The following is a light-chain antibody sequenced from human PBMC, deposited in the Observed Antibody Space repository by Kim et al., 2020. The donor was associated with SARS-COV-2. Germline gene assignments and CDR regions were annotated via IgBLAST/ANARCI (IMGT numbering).Light chain of an antibody. V-gene: IGLV2-14*01. Sequence: QSALTQPASVSGSPGQSITISCTGTSSDVGGYNYVSWYQQHPGKAPKLMIYEVSDRPSGVSNRFFGSKSGNTASLTISGLQAEDEADYYCCLYTDTSTLVFGTGTKVTVL. CDR1: SSDVGGYNY. CDR2: EVS. J-gene: IGLJ1*01. CDR3: CLYTDTSTLV.